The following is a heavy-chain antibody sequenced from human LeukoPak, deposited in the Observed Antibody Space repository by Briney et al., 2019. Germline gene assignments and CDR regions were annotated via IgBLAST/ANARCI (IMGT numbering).Heavy chain of an antibody. V-gene: IGHV4-59*01. CDR1: GGSISSYY. CDR3: AREENRAFDI. CDR2: IYYSGST. D-gene: IGHD2/OR15-2a*01. Sequence: PSETLSLTCTVSGGSISSYYWSWIRQPPGKGLEWIGYIYYSGSTNYNPSLKSRVTISVDTSKNQFSLKLNSVTAADTAVYYCAREENRAFDIWGQGTMVTVSS. J-gene: IGHJ3*02.